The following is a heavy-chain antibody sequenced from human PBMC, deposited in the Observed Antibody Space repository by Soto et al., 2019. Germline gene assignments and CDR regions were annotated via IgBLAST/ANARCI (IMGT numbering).Heavy chain of an antibody. D-gene: IGHD2-15*01. J-gene: IGHJ6*02. CDR3: ARSQGGSSSLDIYYYYYYGMDV. CDR2: IIPIFGTA. CDR1: GGTFSSYA. V-gene: IGHV1-69*01. Sequence: QVQLVQSGAEVKKPGSSVKVSCKAPGGTFSSYAISWVRQATGQGLEWMGGIIPIFGTAKYAQKFQGRVTITADESTSTGYMELSSLRSEDTAVYYCARSQGGSSSLDIYYYYYYGMDVWGQGTTVIVSS.